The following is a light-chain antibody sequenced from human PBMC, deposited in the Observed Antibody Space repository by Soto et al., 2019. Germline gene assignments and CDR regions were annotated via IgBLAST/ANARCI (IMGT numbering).Light chain of an antibody. Sequence: EIVLTQSPGTLSLSPGERATLSCRASQSVSSSCLAWYPQKPGQAPRLLIYGASSRATGITDRFSGSGSGTGFTLTISRLEPEDFAVYYCQQCGSSPLTFGGGTKVEIK. V-gene: IGKV3-20*01. J-gene: IGKJ4*01. CDR3: QQCGSSPLT. CDR2: GAS. CDR1: QSVSSSC.